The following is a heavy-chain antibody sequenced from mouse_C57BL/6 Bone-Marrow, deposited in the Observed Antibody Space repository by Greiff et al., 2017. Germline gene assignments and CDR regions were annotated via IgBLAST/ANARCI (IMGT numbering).Heavy chain of an antibody. D-gene: IGHD1-1*01. CDR3: TRRGSHDD. Sequence: VQLQQSGAELVRPGASVTLSCKSSGFTFTDYEMHWVKQTPVHGLEWICAIDPETGGTAYNQKFKGKAILTADKSSRTAYMELRSLTSEDSAVYYCTRRGSHDDWGQGTTLTVSS. CDR1: GFTFTDYE. V-gene: IGHV1-15*01. CDR2: IDPETGGT. J-gene: IGHJ2*01.